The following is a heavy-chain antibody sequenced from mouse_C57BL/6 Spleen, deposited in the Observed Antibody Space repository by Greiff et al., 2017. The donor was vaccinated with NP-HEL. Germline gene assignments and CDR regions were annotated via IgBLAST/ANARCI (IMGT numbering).Heavy chain of an antibody. V-gene: IGHV1-64*01. J-gene: IGHJ1*03. CDR2: IHPNSGST. CDR3: ARDLYYGSSYRYFDV. CDR1: GYTFTSYW. Sequence: VQLQQSGAELVKPGASVKLSCKASGYTFTSYWMHWVKQRPGQGLEWIGMIHPNSGSTNYNEKFKSKATLTVDKSSSTAYMQLSSLTSEDSAVYYCARDLYYGSSYRYFDVWGTGTTVTVSS. D-gene: IGHD1-1*01.